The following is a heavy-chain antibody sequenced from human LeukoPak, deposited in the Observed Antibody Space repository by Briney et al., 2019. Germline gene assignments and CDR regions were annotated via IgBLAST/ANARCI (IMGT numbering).Heavy chain of an antibody. CDR2: IYPGDSDT. CDR1: GYSFTSYW. Sequence: GESLKISCKGSGYSFTSYWIGWVRQMPGKGLEWMGIIYPGDSDTRYSPSFQGQVTISADKSISTAYLQWSSLKASDTAMYYCARPTFCSGGSCSQASWFDPWGQGTLVIVSS. D-gene: IGHD2-15*01. V-gene: IGHV5-51*01. J-gene: IGHJ5*02. CDR3: ARPTFCSGGSCSQASWFDP.